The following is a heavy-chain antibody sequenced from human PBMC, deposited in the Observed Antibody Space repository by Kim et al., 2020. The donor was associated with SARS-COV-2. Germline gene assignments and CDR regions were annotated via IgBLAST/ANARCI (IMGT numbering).Heavy chain of an antibody. D-gene: IGHD1-26*01. CDR2: INSDGSDI. V-gene: IGHV3-74*01. J-gene: IGHJ4*02. CDR3: ARSGSYLTSPFDY. CDR1: GFSFSSYW. Sequence: GGSLRLSCAASGFSFSSYWIHWVRQVPGKGLVWLSRINSDGSDITYADSVEGRFTISRDNAKNTLYLQMNSLRADDTAIYYCARSGSYLTSPFDYWGQGTLVTVSS.